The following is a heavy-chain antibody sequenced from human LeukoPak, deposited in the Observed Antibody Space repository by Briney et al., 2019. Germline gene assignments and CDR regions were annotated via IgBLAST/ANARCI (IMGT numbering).Heavy chain of an antibody. CDR2: IIPIFGTA. V-gene: IGHV1-69*05. D-gene: IGHD5-18*01. Sequence: SVKGSCKASGGTFSSYAISWVRQAPGQGLEWMGGIIPIFGTANYEQKFQGRVTITTDESTSTAYMELSSLRSEDTAVYYCAARGYSHGYGYWGQGTLVTVSS. CDR1: GGTFSSYA. J-gene: IGHJ4*02. CDR3: AARGYSHGYGY.